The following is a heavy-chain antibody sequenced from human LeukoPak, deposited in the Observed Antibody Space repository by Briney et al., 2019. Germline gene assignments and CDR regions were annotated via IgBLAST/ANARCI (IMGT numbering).Heavy chain of an antibody. CDR1: GFTVSSNY. CDR2: LYSGGNT. V-gene: IGHV3-53*01. D-gene: IGHD6-13*01. Sequence: GGSLRHSCVVSGFTVSSNYMSWVRQAPGKGLEWVSVLYSGGNTYHADSVKGRFTISRDNSKNTLYLQMNSLRAEDTAVYYCAREGASSSFGYWGQGTLVTVSS. J-gene: IGHJ4*02. CDR3: AREGASSSFGY.